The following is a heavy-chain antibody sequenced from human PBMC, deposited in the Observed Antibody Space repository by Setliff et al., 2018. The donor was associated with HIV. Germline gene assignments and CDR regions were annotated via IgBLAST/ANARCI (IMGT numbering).Heavy chain of an antibody. D-gene: IGHD3-22*01. V-gene: IGHV1-69*10. CDR2: LIPILGIA. CDR3: AKGYYHDSRGYPTGPAFDI. Sequence: GASVKVSCKASGGAFSGYALSWVRQAPGQGLEWMGGLIPILGIAQYAQEFHGRVTISADTSTTTAYLEVSSLRSEDTAVYYCAKGYYHDSRGYPTGPAFDIWGQGTMVTVSS. CDR1: GGAFSGYA. J-gene: IGHJ3*02.